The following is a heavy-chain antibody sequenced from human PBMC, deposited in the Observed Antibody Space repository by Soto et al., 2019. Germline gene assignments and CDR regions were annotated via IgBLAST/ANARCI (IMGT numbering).Heavy chain of an antibody. CDR2: VSHVGRNH. CDR1: GFTFSDYA. CDR3: AKGGRKWLVTSDFNY. J-gene: IGHJ4*02. V-gene: IGHV3-30*18. D-gene: IGHD6-19*01. Sequence: VQLVESGGGGVQPGGPLRLSCAASGFTFSDYAWHWVRQAPGKGLEWVAVVSHVGRNHHYADSVKGRFTTSGDRSKNTVSLEMTSLSAEDTAVYYCAKGGRKWLVTSDFNYWGQGALVTVSS.